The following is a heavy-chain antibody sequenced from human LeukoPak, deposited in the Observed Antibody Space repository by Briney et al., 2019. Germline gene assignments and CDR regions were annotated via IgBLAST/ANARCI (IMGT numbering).Heavy chain of an antibody. CDR1: GFTFSGYW. V-gene: IGHV3-74*01. D-gene: IGHD4-17*01. CDR2: VKSDASST. CDR3: ARDTGRAFDI. Sequence: GGSLRLSCAASGFTFSGYWMYWVRQAPGKGLVWVSGVKSDASSTYYADSVKGRFTISRGNAKNTLYLQMNSLRAEDTAVYYCARDTGRAFDIWGQGTMVTVSS. J-gene: IGHJ3*02.